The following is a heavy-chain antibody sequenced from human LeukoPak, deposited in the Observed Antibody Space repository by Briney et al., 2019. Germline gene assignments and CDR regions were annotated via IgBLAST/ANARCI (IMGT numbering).Heavy chain of an antibody. CDR1: GGSISSYY. CDR2: IYYSGST. Sequence: PSETLSLTCTVSGGSISSYYWSWIRQPPGKGLEWIGYIYYSGSTNYNPSLKSRVTISVDTSKNQFSLKLSSVTAADTAVYYCARGSPLGYCSGGSCQQHPTFDYWGQGTLVTVSS. D-gene: IGHD2-15*01. V-gene: IGHV4-59*01. CDR3: ARGSPLGYCSGGSCQQHPTFDY. J-gene: IGHJ4*02.